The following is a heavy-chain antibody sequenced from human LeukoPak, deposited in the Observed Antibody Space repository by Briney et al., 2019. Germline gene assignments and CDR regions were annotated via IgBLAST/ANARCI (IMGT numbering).Heavy chain of an antibody. D-gene: IGHD2-21*01. V-gene: IGHV3-11*01. CDR1: GLRFSDYY. CDR3: AKAPVTSCRGAYCYPFDS. J-gene: IGHJ4*02. Sequence: GGSLRLSCAASGLRFSDYYVSWIRQAPGKGLQWVSYISSGGDIMHYADSVRGRFTISRDNSKNTLYLQMNSLRAEDAAVYFCAKAPVTSCRGAYCYPFDSWGQGTLVTVSS. CDR2: ISSGGDIM.